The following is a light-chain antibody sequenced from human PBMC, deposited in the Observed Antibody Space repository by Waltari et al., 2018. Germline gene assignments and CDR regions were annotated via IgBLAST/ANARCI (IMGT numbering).Light chain of an antibody. CDR1: QVIGSW. J-gene: IGKJ2*01. V-gene: IGKV1-12*01. CDR2: AAS. CDR3: QEVNRFPYT. Sequence: DIQMTQSPSSLSASVGDRVTITCRASQVIGSWLAWYQQKPGKAPRRLIYAASTLQSGVPSRFSGSGSGTDFTLTISSVQSEDFATYFCQEVNRFPYTFGQGTKLEIK.